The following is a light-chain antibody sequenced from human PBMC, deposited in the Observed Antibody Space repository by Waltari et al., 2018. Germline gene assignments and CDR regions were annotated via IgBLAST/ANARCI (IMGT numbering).Light chain of an antibody. V-gene: IGLV3-21*02. Sequence: SYVLTQPPSVSVAPGQTATITCGGNNIGDKTVHWYQQKPGQAPVLVVYDDSDRPSGIPERFSGSNSGNTATLTISRVEAGDEADYCCQVWDTNNGHVIFGGGTKLTVL. CDR2: DDS. CDR1: NIGDKT. J-gene: IGLJ2*01. CDR3: QVWDTNNGHVI.